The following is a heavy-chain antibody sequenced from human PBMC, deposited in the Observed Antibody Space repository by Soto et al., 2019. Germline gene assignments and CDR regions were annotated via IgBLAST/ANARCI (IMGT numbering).Heavy chain of an antibody. J-gene: IGHJ5*02. CDR3: VRGGDYDTGWFDP. V-gene: IGHV1-69*01. D-gene: IGHD4-17*01. CDR1: GGSFSNYG. Sequence: QVQLVQSGAEVKKPGSSVEVSCKASGGSFSNYGVNWVRQAPGQGLEWMGGVIPIYSAAHYAQKFQGRLSITADASTDTAYMELRSLTSEDTAVYYCVRGGDYDTGWFDPWGQGTLVTVYS. CDR2: VIPIYSAA.